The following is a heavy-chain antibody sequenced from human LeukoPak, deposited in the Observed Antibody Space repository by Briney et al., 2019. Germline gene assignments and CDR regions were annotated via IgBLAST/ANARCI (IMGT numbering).Heavy chain of an antibody. CDR1: GFTFISYA. CDR3: VKGGQRWLQFGFDY. J-gene: IGHJ4*02. V-gene: IGHV3-64D*06. Sequence: GGSLRLSCSASGFTFISYAMHWVRQAPGNGLEYVSGITDNGGNTYYADSVKGRFTISRDNFKNMLYLQMSSLRAEETAVYYCVKGGQRWLQFGFDYWGQGTLVTVSS. CDR2: ITDNGGNT. D-gene: IGHD5-24*01.